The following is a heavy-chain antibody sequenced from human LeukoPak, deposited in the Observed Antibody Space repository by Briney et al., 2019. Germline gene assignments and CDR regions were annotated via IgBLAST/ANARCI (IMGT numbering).Heavy chain of an antibody. CDR2: ISGSGAST. J-gene: IGHJ4*02. CDR3: AKDGDFWSGSYFDY. V-gene: IGHV3-23*01. CDR1: GFTFSSYA. Sequence: GGSLRLSSAASGFTFSSYAMSWVRQAPGKGLEWVSAISGSGASTYYADSVKGRFTISRDNSKNTLYLQMNSLRAEDTAVYYCAKDGDFWSGSYFDYWGQGTLVIVSS. D-gene: IGHD3-3*01.